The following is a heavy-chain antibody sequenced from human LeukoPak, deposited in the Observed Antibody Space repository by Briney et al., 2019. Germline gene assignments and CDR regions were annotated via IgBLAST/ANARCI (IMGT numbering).Heavy chain of an antibody. CDR2: INHSGST. Sequence: SETLSLTCAVYGGSFSGYYWSWIRQPPGKGLEWIGEINHSGSTNYNPSLKSRVTISVDTSKNQFSLKLSSVTAADTAVYYCAKRRGGSGSYYHYYYYYMDVWGKGTTVTISS. J-gene: IGHJ6*03. V-gene: IGHV4-34*01. CDR1: GGSFSGYY. D-gene: IGHD3-10*01. CDR3: AKRRGGSGSYYHYYYYYMDV.